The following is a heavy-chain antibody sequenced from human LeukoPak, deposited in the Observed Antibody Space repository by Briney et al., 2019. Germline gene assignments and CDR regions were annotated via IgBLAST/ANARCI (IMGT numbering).Heavy chain of an antibody. V-gene: IGHV4-59*01. Sequence: PSETLSLTCTVSGGSISSYYWSWIRQPPGKGPEWIGYIYYTGSTNYSPSLKSRVIISVDTSKNQFSLKLSSVTAADTAVYYCARDAGYCSSSSCGAYFQHWGQGTLVTVSS. CDR3: ARDAGYCSSSSCGAYFQH. CDR2: IYYTGST. CDR1: GGSISSYY. D-gene: IGHD2-2*01. J-gene: IGHJ1*01.